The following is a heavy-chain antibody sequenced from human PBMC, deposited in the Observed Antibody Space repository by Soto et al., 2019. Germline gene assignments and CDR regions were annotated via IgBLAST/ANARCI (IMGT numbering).Heavy chain of an antibody. CDR1: GGSFKSGSYS. V-gene: IGHV4-61*01. CDR2: IYESGRT. D-gene: IGHD1-26*01. Sequence: SETLSLTCTVSGGSFKSGSYSWSWIRQPPGKGLEWIGYIYESGRTYYKPSLKSRASISMDKSRNQFSVRLTSVTAADTAVYFCARGDRYSGSFSDYFDPWGQGTLVTVSS. J-gene: IGHJ5*02. CDR3: ARGDRYSGSFSDYFDP.